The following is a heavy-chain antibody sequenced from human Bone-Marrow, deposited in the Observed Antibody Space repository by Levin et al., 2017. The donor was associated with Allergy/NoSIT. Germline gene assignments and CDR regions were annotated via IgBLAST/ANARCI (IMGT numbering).Heavy chain of an antibody. CDR1: GFTFSSYA. D-gene: IGHD2-2*01. CDR2: ISYDGSNK. J-gene: IGHJ6*02. CDR3: ARATGIVVVPAAAIDYYGMDV. V-gene: IGHV3-30*04. Sequence: GGSLRLSCAASGFTFSSYAMHWVRQAPGKGLEWVAVISYDGSNKYYADSVKGRFTISRDNSKNTLYLQMNSLRAEDTAVYYCARATGIVVVPAAAIDYYGMDVWGQGTTVTVSS.